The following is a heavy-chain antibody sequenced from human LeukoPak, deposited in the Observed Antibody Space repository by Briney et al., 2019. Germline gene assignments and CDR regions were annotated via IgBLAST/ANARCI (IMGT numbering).Heavy chain of an antibody. D-gene: IGHD5-18*01. CDR3: ARGPIHLWLHSGMDV. V-gene: IGHV3-49*04. Sequence: GGSLRLSWSTFGFTFGDHAMGWVRQAPGKGLEWIGFIRSKAYGGTTEYAASVSGRFTISREDSKSVAYLQMNSLKTEDTAVYFCARGPIHLWLHSGMDVWGQGTTVTVSS. J-gene: IGHJ6*02. CDR1: GFTFGDHA. CDR2: IRSKAYGGTT.